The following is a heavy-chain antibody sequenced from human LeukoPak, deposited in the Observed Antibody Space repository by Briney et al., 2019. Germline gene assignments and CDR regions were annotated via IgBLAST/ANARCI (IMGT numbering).Heavy chain of an antibody. V-gene: IGHV1-2*06. J-gene: IGHJ5*02. Sequence: ASVKVSCKASGYTFTGYYMHWVRQAPGQGLEWVGRINPNSGGTNYAQKFQGRVTMTRDTSISTAYMELSRLRSDDTAVYYCARGDTLGYCSSTSCYGYDWFDPWGQGTLVTVSS. CDR1: GYTFTGYY. D-gene: IGHD2-2*01. CDR3: ARGDTLGYCSSTSCYGYDWFDP. CDR2: INPNSGGT.